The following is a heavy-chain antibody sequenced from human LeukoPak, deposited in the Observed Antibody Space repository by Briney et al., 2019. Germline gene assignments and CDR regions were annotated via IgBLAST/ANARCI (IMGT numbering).Heavy chain of an antibody. Sequence: PSETLSLTCAVYGGSFSGYYWSWIRQPPGKGLEWIGEINHSGSTNYNPSLKSRVTISVDTSKNQFSLKLSSVTAADTAVCYCARAGFLEWLLRVPTYFDYWGQGTLVTVSS. V-gene: IGHV4-34*01. CDR3: ARAGFLEWLLRVPTYFDY. CDR1: GGSFSGYY. D-gene: IGHD3-3*01. CDR2: INHSGST. J-gene: IGHJ4*02.